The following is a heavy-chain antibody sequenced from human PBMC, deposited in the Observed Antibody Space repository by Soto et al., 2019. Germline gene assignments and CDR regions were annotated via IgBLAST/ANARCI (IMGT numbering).Heavy chain of an antibody. Sequence: QVQLEQSGAEVKKPGSSVKVSCKASGGTFRNSAISWVRQAPGQGLEWLGGIMPIFRTPDYSQKFQGRVTVTADESTSTAYIELRGLRSDDTAVYYCVRDNDRPQLGGNYYYILDVWGQGTTVTVSS. CDR2: IMPIFRTP. CDR1: GGTFRNSA. CDR3: VRDNDRPQLGGNYYYILDV. D-gene: IGHD1-1*01. J-gene: IGHJ6*02. V-gene: IGHV1-69*12.